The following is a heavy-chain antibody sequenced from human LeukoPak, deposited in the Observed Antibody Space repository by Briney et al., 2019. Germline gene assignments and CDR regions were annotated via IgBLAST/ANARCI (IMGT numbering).Heavy chain of an antibody. CDR2: ISNTGSPI. J-gene: IGHJ4*02. CDR3: ARGGNYAPFDY. D-gene: IGHD1-26*01. V-gene: IGHV3-48*03. CDR1: VFTFRNEE. Sequence: PGGSLRLSCVVSVFTFRNEEMNCVRQAPGKGLEWIAYISNTGSPIHYRDSVKGRFTISRDNAQSSLFLQMNSLRPDDTAIYYCARGGNYAPFDYWGQGALVAVSS.